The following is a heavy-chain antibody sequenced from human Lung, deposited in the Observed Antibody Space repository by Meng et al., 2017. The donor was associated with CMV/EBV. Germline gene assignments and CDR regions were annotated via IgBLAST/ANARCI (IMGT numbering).Heavy chain of an antibody. Sequence: SGPTLVXPTQTLTLTCSFSGFSLTTSGVGVEWIRQPPGKALEWLGLIYWNDDKRYSPSLKSRLTLTKDTSKNQVVLTMTNMDPVDTATYFCARNVVVRSGDYYYYIMDVWGQGTTVXVSS. CDR2: IYWNDDK. V-gene: IGHV2-5*01. CDR1: GFSLTTSGVG. D-gene: IGHD2-15*01. CDR3: ARNVVVRSGDYYYYIMDV. J-gene: IGHJ6*02.